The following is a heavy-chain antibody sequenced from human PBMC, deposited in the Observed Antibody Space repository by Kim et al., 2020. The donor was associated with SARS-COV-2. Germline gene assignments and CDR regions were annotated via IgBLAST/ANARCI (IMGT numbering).Heavy chain of an antibody. CDR1: GFTFSSYG. D-gene: IGHD3-10*01. CDR2: ISYDGSNK. Sequence: GGSLRLSCAASGFTFSSYGMHWVRQAPGKGLEWVAVISYDGSNKYYADSVKGRFTISRDNSKNTLYLQMNSLRAEDTAVYYCAKANQYYGSDQDKYYFDYWGQGTLVTVSS. V-gene: IGHV3-30*18. CDR3: AKANQYYGSDQDKYYFDY. J-gene: IGHJ4*02.